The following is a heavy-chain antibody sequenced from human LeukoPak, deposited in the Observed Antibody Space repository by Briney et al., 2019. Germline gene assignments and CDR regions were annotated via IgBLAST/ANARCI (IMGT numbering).Heavy chain of an antibody. Sequence: SETLSLTCTVSGGSISSYYWSWVRQPAGKGLEWVGRIYTSGSTDYNPSLKSRVTMSVDTSKNQFSLNLKSVTAADTAIYYCARGPPPDFDCWGQGTLVTVSS. J-gene: IGHJ4*02. CDR2: IYTSGST. V-gene: IGHV4-4*07. CDR3: ARGPPPDFDC. CDR1: GGSISSYY.